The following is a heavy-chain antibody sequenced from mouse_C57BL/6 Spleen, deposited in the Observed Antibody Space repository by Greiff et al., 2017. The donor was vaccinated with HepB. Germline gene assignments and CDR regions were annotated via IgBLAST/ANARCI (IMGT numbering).Heavy chain of an antibody. CDR1: GFNINDYY. CDR3: ARSDYGNPFAY. J-gene: IGHJ3*01. Sequence: EVQLQESGAELVKPGASVKLSCTASGFNINDYYMHWVKQRTEQGLEWIGRIDPEDGETKYAPKFQGKATITADTSSTTAYLQLSSLTSEDTAVYYCARSDYGNPFAYWGQGTLVTVSA. D-gene: IGHD2-1*01. CDR2: IDPEDGET. V-gene: IGHV14-2*01.